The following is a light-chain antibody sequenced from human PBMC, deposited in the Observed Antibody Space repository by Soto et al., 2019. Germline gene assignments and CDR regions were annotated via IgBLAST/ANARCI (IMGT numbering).Light chain of an antibody. CDR3: SSYTSGSSPYV. CDR1: SSDVGAYYS. CDR2: GVT. J-gene: IGLJ1*01. V-gene: IGLV2-14*01. Sequence: QSVLTQPASVSGSPGQSITISCTGTSSDVGAYYSVSWYQHHPGKAPKLIIYGVTNRPSGVSNRFSGSKSGNTASLTISGLQAEEEADYYCSSYTSGSSPYVFGNGRKVSV.